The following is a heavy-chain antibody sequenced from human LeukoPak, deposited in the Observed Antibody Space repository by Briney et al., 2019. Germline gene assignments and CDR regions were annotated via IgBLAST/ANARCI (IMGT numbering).Heavy chain of an antibody. CDR1: GGSISSTFYY. Sequence: SETLSLTCTVSGGSISSTFYYGGWIRQPPGKGLEWIGYIYYSGSTYYNPSLKSRVTISVDTSKNQFSLKLSSVTAADTAVYYCARESYYDSRNYWGQGTLVTVSS. V-gene: IGHV4-30-4*08. J-gene: IGHJ4*02. D-gene: IGHD3-22*01. CDR3: ARESYYDSRNY. CDR2: IYYSGST.